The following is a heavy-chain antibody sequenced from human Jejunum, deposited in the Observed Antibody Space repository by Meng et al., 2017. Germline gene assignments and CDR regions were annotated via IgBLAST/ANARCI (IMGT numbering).Heavy chain of an antibody. CDR2: IKEDGSKM. CDR1: EFTFSNYW. D-gene: IGHD1-7*01. J-gene: IGHJ2*01. Sequence: GESLKISCAASEFTFSNYWMSWVRLAPGKGLEWVADIKEDGSKMLYVASVKGRFTISRDNAKNSLYLHMNSLRAEDTAVYYCARDHGVSGTNKWYFDLWGRGTLVTVSS. V-gene: IGHV3-7*01. CDR3: ARDHGVSGTNKWYFDL.